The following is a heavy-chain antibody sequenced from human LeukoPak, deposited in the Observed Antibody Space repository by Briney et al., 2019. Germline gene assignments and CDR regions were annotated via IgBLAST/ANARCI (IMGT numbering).Heavy chain of an antibody. CDR2: IIPIFGTA. J-gene: IGHJ6*02. CDR3: ASRQQKYYYYYGMDV. V-gene: IGHV1-69*13. CDR1: GGTFSSYA. Sequence: SVKVSCKASGGTFSSYAISWVRQAPGQGLEWMGGIIPIFGTADYAQKFQGRVTITADESTSTAYMELSSLRSEDTAVYYCASRQQKYYYYYGMDVWGQGTTVTVPS.